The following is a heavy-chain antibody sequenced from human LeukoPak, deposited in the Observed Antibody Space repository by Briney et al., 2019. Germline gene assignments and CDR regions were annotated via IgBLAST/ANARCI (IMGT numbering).Heavy chain of an antibody. V-gene: IGHV1-46*01. CDR1: GYTFTSYY. J-gene: IGHJ4*02. CDR2: IDPSGGST. CDR3: ARYYYFDY. Sequence: ASVKVSCKASGYTFTSYYIHWVRQAPGLGLEWMGVIDPSGGSTTYAQRFQGRVTTTRDTSSSTVYMELSSLRSEDTAVYYCARYYYFDYWGQGTRVTVSS.